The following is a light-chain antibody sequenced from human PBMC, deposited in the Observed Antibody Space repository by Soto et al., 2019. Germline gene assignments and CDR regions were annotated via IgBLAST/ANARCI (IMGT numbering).Light chain of an antibody. Sequence: IGMTQSEATLSVSPWEIPTLSCRASQSVSSNIAWYQQKPGQAPRLLIYGASTRATGLPARFSGRGSGTEFTLTISSLQSEDFAVYYCQQYDDWPRTFGQGTKVDI. CDR1: QSVSSN. J-gene: IGKJ1*01. CDR2: GAS. CDR3: QQYDDWPRT. V-gene: IGKV3-15*01.